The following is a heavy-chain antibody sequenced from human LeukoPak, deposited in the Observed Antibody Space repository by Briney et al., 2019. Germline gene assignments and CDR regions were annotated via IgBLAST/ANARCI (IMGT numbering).Heavy chain of an antibody. V-gene: IGHV4-34*01. D-gene: IGHD6-19*01. CDR3: AREQWLGNWFDP. Sequence: SETLSLTCAVYGGSFSGYYWSWIRQPPGKGLEWIGEINHSGSTNYNPSLKSRVTISVDTSKNQFSLKLSSVTAADTAVYYCAREQWLGNWFDPWGQGTLVTVSS. J-gene: IGHJ5*02. CDR1: GGSFSGYY. CDR2: INHSGST.